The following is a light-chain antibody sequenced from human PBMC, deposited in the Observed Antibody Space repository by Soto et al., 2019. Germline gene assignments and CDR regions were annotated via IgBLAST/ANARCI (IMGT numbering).Light chain of an antibody. Sequence: DIVMTQSPLSLPVTPGEPASISCRSSQSLLHSNGYNCLDWYLQKPGQSPQLLIHLGSIRASGVPDRFSGSGSGTDFTLKISRVEAEDAGLYYCMQALQSPVTFGGGTKVEIK. V-gene: IGKV2-28*01. J-gene: IGKJ4*01. CDR3: MQALQSPVT. CDR2: LGS. CDR1: QSLLHSNGYNC.